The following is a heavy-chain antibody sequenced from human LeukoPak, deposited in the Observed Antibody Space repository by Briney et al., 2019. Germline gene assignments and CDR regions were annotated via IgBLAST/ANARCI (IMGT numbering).Heavy chain of an antibody. CDR1: GGSISSSSYY. D-gene: IGHD3-16*01. CDR3: ARVAYKAVTHFDY. Sequence: SETLSLTCTVSGGSISSSSYYWGWIRQPPGKGLEWIGSIYYSGSTYYNPSLKSRVTISVDTSKNQFSLKLSSVTAADTAVYYCARVAYKAVTHFDYWGQGTLVTVSS. CDR2: IYYSGST. J-gene: IGHJ4*02. V-gene: IGHV4-39*07.